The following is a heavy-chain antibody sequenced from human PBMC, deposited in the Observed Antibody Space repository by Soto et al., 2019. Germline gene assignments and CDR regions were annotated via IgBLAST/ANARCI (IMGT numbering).Heavy chain of an antibody. CDR3: ARDRATFNYYYYYGMDV. CDR2: IWYDGSNK. D-gene: IGHD3-16*01. V-gene: IGHV3-33*01. J-gene: IGHJ6*02. CDR1: GFTFSSYG. Sequence: GGSLRLSCAASGFTFSSYGMHWVCQAPGKGLEWVAVIWYDGSNKYYADSVKGRFTISRDNSKNTLYLQMNSLRAEDTAVYYCARDRATFNYYYYYGMDVWGQGTTVTVSS.